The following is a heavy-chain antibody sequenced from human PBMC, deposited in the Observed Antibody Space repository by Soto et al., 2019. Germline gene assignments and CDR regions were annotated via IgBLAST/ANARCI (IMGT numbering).Heavy chain of an antibody. Sequence: PRESLRHSCTDSGLTLRTSGMHWVRQAPGKGLEWVAVISDDGSKKYYADSVKGRFTISRDNSKNTLYLQMNSLRAEDTAVYYCAKEWVYDSSGWSFDSLCQGT. CDR1: GLTLRTSG. CDR3: AKEWVYDSSGWSFDS. D-gene: IGHD3-22*01. V-gene: IGHV3-30*18. J-gene: IGHJ4*02. CDR2: ISDDGSKK.